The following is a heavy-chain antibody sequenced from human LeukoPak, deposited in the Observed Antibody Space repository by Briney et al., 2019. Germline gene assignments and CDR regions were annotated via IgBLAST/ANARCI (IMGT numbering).Heavy chain of an antibody. CDR2: ISYDGSNK. CDR1: GFTFSSYG. D-gene: IGHD6-13*01. J-gene: IGHJ4*02. CDR3: ASDIAAADVLLYYFDY. Sequence: PGRSLRLSCAASGFTFSSYGMHWVRQAPGKGLEWVAVISYDGSNKYYADSVKGRFTISRDNSKNTLYLQMNSLRAEDTAVYYCASDIAAADVLLYYFDYWGQGTLVTVSS. V-gene: IGHV3-30*03.